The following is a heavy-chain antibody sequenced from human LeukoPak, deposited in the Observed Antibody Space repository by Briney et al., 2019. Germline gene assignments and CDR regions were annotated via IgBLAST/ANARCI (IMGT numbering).Heavy chain of an antibody. V-gene: IGHV7-4-1*02. D-gene: IGHD3-3*01. CDR1: GYTLTSYV. CDR2: INTKTGNP. J-gene: IGHJ5*02. Sequence: ASVKVSCKASGYTLTSYVMNWVRQAPGQGLEWMGWINTKTGNPTYAQGFTGRFVFSLDTSVSTAYLQISSLKAEDTAVYYCARPYDFWSGYYENWFDPWGQGTLVTVSS. CDR3: ARPYDFWSGYYENWFDP.